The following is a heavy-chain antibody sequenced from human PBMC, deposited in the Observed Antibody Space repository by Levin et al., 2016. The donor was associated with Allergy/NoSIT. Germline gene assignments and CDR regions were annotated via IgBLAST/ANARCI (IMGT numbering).Heavy chain of an antibody. J-gene: IGHJ6*03. D-gene: IGHD3-10*01. CDR2: IWYDGSNK. V-gene: IGHV3-33*01. CDR3: AREQGYYGSGSYGDYYYYMDV. CDR1: GFTFSSYG. Sequence: GESLKISCAASGFTFSSYGMHWVRQAPGKGLEWVAVIWYDGSNKYYADSVKGRFTISRDNSKNTLYLQMNSLRAEDTAVYYCAREQGYYGSGSYGDYYYYMDVWGKGTTVTVSS.